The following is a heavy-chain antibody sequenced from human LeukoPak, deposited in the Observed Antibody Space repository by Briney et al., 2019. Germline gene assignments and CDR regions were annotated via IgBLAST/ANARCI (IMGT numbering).Heavy chain of an antibody. CDR1: GFTFDDYA. V-gene: IGHV3-9*01. D-gene: IGHD3-3*01. CDR2: ISWNSGSI. J-gene: IGHJ4*02. Sequence: GGSLRLSCAASGFTFDDYAMHWVRQAPGKGLEWVSGISWNSGSIGYADSVKGRFTISRDNAKNSLYLEMNSLRDEDTAFYYCAKDKGFRLYYFDYWGQGTLVTVSS. CDR3: AKDKGFRLYYFDY.